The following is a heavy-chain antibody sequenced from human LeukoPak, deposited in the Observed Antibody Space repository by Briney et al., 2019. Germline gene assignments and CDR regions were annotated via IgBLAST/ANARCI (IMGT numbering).Heavy chain of an antibody. J-gene: IGHJ4*02. CDR2: ISYDGSNK. V-gene: IGHV3-30-3*01. CDR1: GFTFSSYA. Sequence: PGGSLRLSCAASGFTFSSYAMHWVRQAPGKGLEWVAVISYDGSNKYYADSVKGRFTISRDNSKNTLYLQMNSLRAEDTAVYYCARDKLAPPHYDFWSGYPGDYWGQGTLVTVSS. D-gene: IGHD3-3*01. CDR3: ARDKLAPPHYDFWSGYPGDY.